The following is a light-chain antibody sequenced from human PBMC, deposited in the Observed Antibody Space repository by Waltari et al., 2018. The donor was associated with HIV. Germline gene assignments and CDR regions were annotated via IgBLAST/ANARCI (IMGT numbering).Light chain of an antibody. CDR3: QTWGTGIQRL. CDR1: GGPRNYA. CDR2: LNSDGSH. V-gene: IGLV4-69*01. Sequence: QLVLTHSPSASASLGASVKLTCTLSGGPRNYAIAWHQQQPGKGPRYLMRLNSDGSHSKGDGIPDRFSGSSSGAERYLTISSLQSEDEADYYCQTWGTGIQRLFGGGTKLTVL. J-gene: IGLJ3*02.